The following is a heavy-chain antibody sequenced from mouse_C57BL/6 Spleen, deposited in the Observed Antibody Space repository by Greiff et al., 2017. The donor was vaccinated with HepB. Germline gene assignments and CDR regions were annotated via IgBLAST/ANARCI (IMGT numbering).Heavy chain of an antibody. Sequence: EVQLQQSGTVLARPGASVKMSCKTSGYTFTSYWMHWVKQRPGQGLEWIGAIYPGNSDTSYNQKFKGKAKLTAVTSASTAYMELSSLTNEDSAVYYCTSGTTVVATEAMDYWGQGTSVTVSS. CDR1: GYTFTSYW. J-gene: IGHJ4*01. D-gene: IGHD1-1*01. V-gene: IGHV1-5*01. CDR2: IYPGNSDT. CDR3: TSGTTVVATEAMDY.